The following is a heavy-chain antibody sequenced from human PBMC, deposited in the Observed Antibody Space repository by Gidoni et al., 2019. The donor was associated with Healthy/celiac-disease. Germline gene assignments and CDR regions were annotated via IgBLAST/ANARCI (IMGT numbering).Heavy chain of an antibody. CDR3: ARGLNTVRGVIIRSSRWFDP. D-gene: IGHD3-10*01. CDR2: INHSGST. CDR1: GGSLSGNY. J-gene: IGHJ5*02. Sequence: QVQLQQWGAGLLKPSETLSLTCAVYGGSLSGNYWSWIRQPPGKGLEWIGEINHSGSTNYNPSLKSRVTISEDTSKNHFSLKLSSVTAADTAVYYCARGLNTVRGVIIRSSRWFDPWGQGTLVTVSS. V-gene: IGHV4-34*01.